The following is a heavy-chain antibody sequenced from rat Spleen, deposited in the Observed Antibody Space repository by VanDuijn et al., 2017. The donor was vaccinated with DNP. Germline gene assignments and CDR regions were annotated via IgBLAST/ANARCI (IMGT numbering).Heavy chain of an antibody. CDR1: GFTFSNYY. J-gene: IGHJ1*01. Sequence: EVQLVESGGGLVQPGGSLKLSCAASGFTFSNYYMAWVRQAPKKGLEWVASITSSGGSTYYPDSVKGRFTISRDNAKNTLYLQMNSLRSEDTATYYCARVFNYGSYWYFDFWGPGTMVTVSS. V-gene: IGHV5-25*01. CDR2: ITSSGGST. D-gene: IGHD1-3*01. CDR3: ARVFNYGSYWYFDF.